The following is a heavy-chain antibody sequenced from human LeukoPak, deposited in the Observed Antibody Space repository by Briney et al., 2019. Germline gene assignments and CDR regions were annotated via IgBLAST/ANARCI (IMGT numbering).Heavy chain of an antibody. V-gene: IGHV4-59*01. Sequence: SETLSLTCTVSGGFISSYYWSWIRQPPGKGLVWLVYIYYSGSTNYNPSLKSRVTISVDTSKTQFSLKLSSVTAADTAVYYCAREWGIAVAGNYYYYYMDVWGKGTTVTVSS. CDR1: GGFISSYY. CDR3: AREWGIAVAGNYYYYYMDV. CDR2: IYYSGST. J-gene: IGHJ6*03. D-gene: IGHD6-19*01.